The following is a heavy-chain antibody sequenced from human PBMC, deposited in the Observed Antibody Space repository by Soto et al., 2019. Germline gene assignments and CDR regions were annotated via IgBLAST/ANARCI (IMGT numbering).Heavy chain of an antibody. CDR1: GFTFSSYW. V-gene: IGHV3-74*01. Sequence: GSLRLSCAASGFTFSSYWMHWVRQAPGKGLVWVSRIKGDGSETNYADSVKGRFTISRDNAKNTLYLQLNSLRAEDTAVYYCLRGNSGYGNFDYWGQGTRVTASS. J-gene: IGHJ4*02. D-gene: IGHD5-12*01. CDR2: IKGDGSET. CDR3: LRGNSGYGNFDY.